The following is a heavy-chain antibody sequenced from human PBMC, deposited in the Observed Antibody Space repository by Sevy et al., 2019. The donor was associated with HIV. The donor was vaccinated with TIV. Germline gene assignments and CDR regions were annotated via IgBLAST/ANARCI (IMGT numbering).Heavy chain of an antibody. Sequence: ASVKVSCKASGYTFTGYYMHWVRQAPGQGLEWMGWINPNSGGTNYAQKFQGRVTMTRDTSISTAYMDLSRLRSDDTAVYYWARDRGQQLAYYYYYYMDVWGKGTTVTVSS. CDR1: GYTFTGYY. J-gene: IGHJ6*03. CDR2: INPNSGGT. CDR3: ARDRGQQLAYYYYYYMDV. V-gene: IGHV1-2*02. D-gene: IGHD6-13*01.